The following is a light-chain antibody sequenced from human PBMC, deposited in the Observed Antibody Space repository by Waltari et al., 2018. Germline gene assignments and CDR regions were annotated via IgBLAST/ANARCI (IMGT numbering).Light chain of an antibody. CDR2: EDT. J-gene: IGLJ3*02. CDR3: CSYTLTNTWL. Sequence: QSALTQPASVSGSPGQPITISCTGTSSDVGSYSLVSWYRQHPGEAPRVIIFEDTKRPSGVSIRFSGSKSGNMASRTISGLQAEDEADYYCCSYTLTNTWLFGGGTKLTVL. CDR1: SSDVGSYSL. V-gene: IGLV2-23*01.